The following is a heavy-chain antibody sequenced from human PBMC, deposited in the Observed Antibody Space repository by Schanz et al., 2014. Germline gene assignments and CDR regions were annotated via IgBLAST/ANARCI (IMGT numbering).Heavy chain of an antibody. Sequence: QVQLVQSGAELKNPGASVKVSCKASGYSFSAYYIHWMRQAPGQGLEWMGWINTHTGNPTYAQGFTGRFVFSLDTSVSTAYLQISSLKADDTAVYYCAREDYLDSSGYSCGYWGQGTLVTVSS. V-gene: IGHV7-4-1*02. CDR3: AREDYLDSSGYSCGY. J-gene: IGHJ4*02. CDR1: GYSFSAYY. CDR2: INTHTGNP. D-gene: IGHD3-22*01.